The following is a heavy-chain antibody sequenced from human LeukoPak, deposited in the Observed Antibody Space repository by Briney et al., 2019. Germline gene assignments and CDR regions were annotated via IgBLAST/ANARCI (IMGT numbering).Heavy chain of an antibody. V-gene: IGHV1-2*02. Sequence: ASVKVSCKASGYTFTGYYMHWVRQAPGQGLEWMGWINPNSGGTNYAQKFQGRVTMTRDTSISTAYMELSRLRSDDTAVYYCARSRKSQWELPGSRALYYYMDVWGKGTTVTVSS. J-gene: IGHJ6*03. CDR1: GYTFTGYY. CDR3: ARSRKSQWELPGSRALYYYMDV. CDR2: INPNSGGT. D-gene: IGHD1-26*01.